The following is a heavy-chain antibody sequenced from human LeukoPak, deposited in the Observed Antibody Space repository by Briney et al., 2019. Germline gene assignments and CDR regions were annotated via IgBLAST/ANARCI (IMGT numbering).Heavy chain of an antibody. Sequence: SETLSLTCAVYGGSFSGYYWSWIRQPPGKGLEWIGEINHSGSTNYNPSLKSRVTISVDTSRNQFSLKLRSVTAADTAVYYCARISSSNWYNERGAFDVWGQGTMVTVSS. V-gene: IGHV4-34*01. J-gene: IGHJ3*01. CDR3: ARISSSNWYNERGAFDV. CDR2: INHSGST. D-gene: IGHD6-13*01. CDR1: GGSFSGYY.